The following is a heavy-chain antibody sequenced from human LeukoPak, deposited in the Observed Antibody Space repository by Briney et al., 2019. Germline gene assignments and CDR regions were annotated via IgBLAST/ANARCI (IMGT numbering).Heavy chain of an antibody. CDR3: ARGYRPH. J-gene: IGHJ4*02. V-gene: IGHV3-30*04. CDR1: GFTFSSYA. Sequence: PGGSLRLSCAASGFTFSSYAMHWVRQAPGKGLEWVAVISYDGSNKYYADSVKGRFTISRDNSKNTLYLQMNSLRAEDTAVYYCARGYRPHWVQGTLVTVSS. CDR2: ISYDGSNK. D-gene: IGHD2-2*02.